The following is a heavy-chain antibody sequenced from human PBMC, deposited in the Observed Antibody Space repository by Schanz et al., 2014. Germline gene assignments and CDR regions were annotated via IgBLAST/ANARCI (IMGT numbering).Heavy chain of an antibody. CDR2: ISTSNGNT. Sequence: QVQLVQSGAEVKKPGASVKVSCKASGYTFTSYGISWVRQAPGQGLEWMGWISTSNGNTNYAHKLQGRITMTTDSSTSTAYMELRSLRSDDTAVYYCAKGVGGGLLLGSTFDNWGQGTMXTVSS. D-gene: IGHD3-16*01. CDR1: GYTFTSYG. V-gene: IGHV1-18*01. J-gene: IGHJ3*02. CDR3: AKGVGGGLLLGSTFDN.